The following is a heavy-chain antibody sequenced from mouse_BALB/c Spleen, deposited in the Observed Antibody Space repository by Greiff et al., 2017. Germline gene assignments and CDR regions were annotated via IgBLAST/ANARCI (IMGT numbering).Heavy chain of an antibody. Sequence: EVKLMESGPELVKPGASVKISCKASGYSFTGYYMHWVKQSHVKSLEWIGRINPYNGATSYNQNFKDKASLTVDKSSSTAYMELHSLTSEDSAVYYCARSDYGSSYWYFDVWGAGTTVTVSS. CDR2: INPYNGAT. J-gene: IGHJ1*01. D-gene: IGHD1-1*01. CDR1: GYSFTGYY. CDR3: ARSDYGSSYWYFDV. V-gene: IGHV1-31*01.